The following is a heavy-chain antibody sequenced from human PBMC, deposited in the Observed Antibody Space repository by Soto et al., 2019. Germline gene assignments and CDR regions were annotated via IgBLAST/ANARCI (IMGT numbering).Heavy chain of an antibody. CDR3: AKDNLGSGRIRTSIAARTGWFDY. CDR1: GFTFSSYA. V-gene: IGHV3-23*01. CDR2: INGSGGST. Sequence: PGGSLRLSCAASGFTFSSYAMSWVRQAPGKGLEWVSAINGSGGSTYYADSVKGRFTISRDNSKNTLYLQMNSLRAEDTAVYYCAKDNLGSGRIRTSIAARTGWFDYWGQGTLVTVSS. J-gene: IGHJ4*02. D-gene: IGHD6-6*01.